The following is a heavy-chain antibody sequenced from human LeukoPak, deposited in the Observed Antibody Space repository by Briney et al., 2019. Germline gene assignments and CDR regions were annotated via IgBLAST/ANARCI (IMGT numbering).Heavy chain of an antibody. CDR1: GGSISSGDYY. D-gene: IGHD3-10*01. Sequence: SETLSLTCIVSGGSISSGDYYWSWIRQPPGKGLEWIGYISYSGGTYYNPSLKSRVTISVDTSKNQFSLKLSSVTVADTAVYYCARGVVRRGSGSYYNDWFDPWGQGTLVTVSS. V-gene: IGHV4-30-4*01. CDR3: ARGVVRRGSGSYYNDWFDP. CDR2: ISYSGGT. J-gene: IGHJ5*02.